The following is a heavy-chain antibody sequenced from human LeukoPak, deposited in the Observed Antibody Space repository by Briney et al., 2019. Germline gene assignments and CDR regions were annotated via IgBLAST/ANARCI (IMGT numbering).Heavy chain of an antibody. Sequence: SETLSLTCAVSGGSISSGGYSWSWIRQPPGKGLEWIGYIYHSGSTYYNPSLKSRVTISVDTSKNQFSLKLSSVTAADTAVYYCARFGTTVTYNWFDPWGQGTLVTVSS. V-gene: IGHV4-30-2*05. D-gene: IGHD4-17*01. CDR2: IYHSGST. CDR3: ARFGTTVTYNWFDP. J-gene: IGHJ5*02. CDR1: GGSISSGGYS.